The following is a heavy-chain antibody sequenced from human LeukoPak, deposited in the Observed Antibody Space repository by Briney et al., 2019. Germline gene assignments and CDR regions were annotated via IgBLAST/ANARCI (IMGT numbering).Heavy chain of an antibody. CDR1: GSTISSYG. Sequence: GGSLRLSCAASGSTISSYGMHWVRQAPGKGLERVAVIEYDGSNKYYVDSVKGRFTISRDNPKNTVYLQMNSLRAEDTAVYYCASLLLGDGMDVWGQGTTVTVSS. D-gene: IGHD2-15*01. CDR3: ASLLLGDGMDV. CDR2: IEYDGSNK. J-gene: IGHJ6*02. V-gene: IGHV3-30*03.